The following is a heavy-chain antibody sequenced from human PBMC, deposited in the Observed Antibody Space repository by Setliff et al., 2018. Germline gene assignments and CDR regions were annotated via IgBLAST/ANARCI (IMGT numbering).Heavy chain of an antibody. Sequence: PGGSLRLSCAASGFTFSSYWMSWVRQAPGKGLGWVANIKQDGSEKYYVDSVKGRFTISXXXAXXXXYXQMNSLRAEDTAVYYCARDGGEYWGQGTLVTVSS. V-gene: IGHV3-7*01. CDR2: IKQDGSEK. CDR1: GFTFSSYW. D-gene: IGHD3-16*01. CDR3: ARDGGEY. J-gene: IGHJ4*02.